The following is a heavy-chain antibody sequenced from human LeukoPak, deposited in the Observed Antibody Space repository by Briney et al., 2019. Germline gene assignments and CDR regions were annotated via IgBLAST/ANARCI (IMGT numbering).Heavy chain of an antibody. D-gene: IGHD1-7*01. CDR1: GYTFTSYY. J-gene: IGHJ5*02. CDR2: INPSGGST. CDR3: AKTGVKSGLELHP. Sequence: ASVEVSCKASGYTFTSYYMHWVRQAPGQGLEWMGIINPSGGSTSYAQKFQGRVTMTRDMSTSTAYMELRSLRSDDTAVYYCAKTGVKSGLELHPWGQGTLVTVSS. V-gene: IGHV1-46*01.